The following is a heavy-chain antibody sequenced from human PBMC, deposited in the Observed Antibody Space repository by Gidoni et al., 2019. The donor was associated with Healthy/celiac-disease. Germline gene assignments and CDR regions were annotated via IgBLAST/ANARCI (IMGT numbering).Heavy chain of an antibody. CDR2: IYYSGST. Sequence: QLQLQESGPGLVKPSETLSLTCTVSGGSISRSSYYWGWIRQPPGKGLEWIGSIYYSGSTYYNPSLKSRVTISVDTSKNQFSLKLSSVTAADTAVYYWASHAMEVSMLGHQGNWFDPWGQGTLVTVSS. CDR1: GGSISRSSYY. CDR3: ASHAMEVSMLGHQGNWFDP. V-gene: IGHV4-39*01. J-gene: IGHJ5*02. D-gene: IGHD3-10*02.